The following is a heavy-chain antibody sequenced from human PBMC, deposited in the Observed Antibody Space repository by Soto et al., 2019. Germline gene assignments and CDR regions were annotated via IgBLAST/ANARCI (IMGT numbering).Heavy chain of an antibody. CDR2: ITSSGTTI. J-gene: IGHJ5*02. CDR1: GFIFSSYE. V-gene: IGHV3-48*03. D-gene: IGHD2-15*01. Sequence: PXESLSLSCAASGFIFSSYEGNWVRQAPGKGLEWVSYITSSGTTIYYADPVKGRFTISRDNAKNSLYLQMNSLRAEDTAVYYCARGLDCSGSRCHRSNWFDPWGQGTLVTVYS. CDR3: ARGLDCSGSRCHRSNWFDP.